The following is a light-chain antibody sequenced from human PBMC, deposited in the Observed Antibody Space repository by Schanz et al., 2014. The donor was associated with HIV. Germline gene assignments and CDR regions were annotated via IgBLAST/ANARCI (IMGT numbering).Light chain of an antibody. CDR2: GAS. V-gene: IGKV3-20*01. Sequence: EAVLTQSPATLSVYPGERVTLSCRTTQIINNSLAWYQQRPGQPPRLLLYGASNRATGVPDRYSGSGSGTDFTLTISGLEPEDFAVYYCQQYDSPPWTFGQGTKVEVK. J-gene: IGKJ1*01. CDR3: QQYDSPPWT. CDR1: QIINNS.